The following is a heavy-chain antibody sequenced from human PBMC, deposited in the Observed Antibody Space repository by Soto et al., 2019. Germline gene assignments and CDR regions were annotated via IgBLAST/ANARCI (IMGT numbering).Heavy chain of an antibody. CDR1: GFPFSSYA. Sequence: EVQLLESGGGLVQPGGSRKLSWAASGFPFSSYAMSWVRQAPGKGLEWVSAISGSGGSTYYADSVKGRFTISRDNSKNTLYLQMNSLRAEDTAVYYCAKDLGSTTAFDIWGQGTMVTVSS. CDR2: ISGSGGST. CDR3: AKDLGSTTAFDI. D-gene: IGHD7-27*01. J-gene: IGHJ3*02. V-gene: IGHV3-23*01.